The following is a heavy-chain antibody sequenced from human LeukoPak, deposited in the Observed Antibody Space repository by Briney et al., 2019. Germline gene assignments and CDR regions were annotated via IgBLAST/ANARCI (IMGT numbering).Heavy chain of an antibody. CDR2: IKQDGSER. CDR3: ARDSTFKLDY. Sequence: GGSLRLSCAASGFSFSAYWLTWVRQAPGKGLEWVANIKQDGSERHYVDSVRGRFTISRDNARNSLHLQMNSLRVEDTAVYYCARDSTFKLDYWGQGTLVAVSS. CDR1: GFSFSAYW. J-gene: IGHJ4*02. V-gene: IGHV3-7*01.